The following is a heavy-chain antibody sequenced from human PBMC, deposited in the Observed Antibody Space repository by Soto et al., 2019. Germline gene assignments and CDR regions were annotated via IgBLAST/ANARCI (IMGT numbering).Heavy chain of an antibody. V-gene: IGHV3-53*01. CDR3: ATVRYSGNYKPSYYFDF. CDR1: GFTVSDAY. J-gene: IGHJ4*02. CDR2: IHSGGST. D-gene: IGHD1-26*01. Sequence: PGGSLRLSCAASGFTVSDAYMTWVRLSPGQGLEWVSIIHSGGSTFYADSVKGRFTISRDSSKNTLYLQLTTLRAEDTAVYYCATVRYSGNYKPSYYFDFWGRGTLVTVSS.